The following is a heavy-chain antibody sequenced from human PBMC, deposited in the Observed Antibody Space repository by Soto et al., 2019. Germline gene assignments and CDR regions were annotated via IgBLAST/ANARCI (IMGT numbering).Heavy chain of an antibody. Sequence: QVQLVQSGAEVKKPGSSVKVSCKASGGTFSSYTISWVRQAPGQGLEWMGRIIPILGIANYAQKFQGRVTITADKATSTAYMELSSLRSEDTAVYYCARVTTTGGLDYWGQGTLVTVSS. CDR1: GGTFSSYT. J-gene: IGHJ4*02. D-gene: IGHD1-1*01. CDR3: ARVTTTGGLDY. V-gene: IGHV1-69*02. CDR2: IIPILGIA.